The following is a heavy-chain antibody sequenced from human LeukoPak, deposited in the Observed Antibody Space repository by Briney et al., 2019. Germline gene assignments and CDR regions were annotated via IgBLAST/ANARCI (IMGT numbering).Heavy chain of an antibody. CDR3: ARQEQRLGFRKDYYYYYMDV. V-gene: IGHV4-39*01. CDR2: IYYSGST. Sequence: PSETLSLTCTVSGGSISSSSYYWGWIRQPPGKGLEWIGSIYYSGSTYYNPSLKSRVTISVDTSKNQFSLKLSSVTAADTAVYYCARQEQRLGFRKDYYYYYMDVWGKGTTVTISS. J-gene: IGHJ6*03. D-gene: IGHD6-25*01. CDR1: GGSISSSSYY.